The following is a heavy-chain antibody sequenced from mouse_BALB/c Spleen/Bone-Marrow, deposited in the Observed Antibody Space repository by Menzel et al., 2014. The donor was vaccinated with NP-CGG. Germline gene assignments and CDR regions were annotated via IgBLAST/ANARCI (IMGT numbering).Heavy chain of an antibody. V-gene: IGHV1-80*01. CDR2: IHPGDGDT. J-gene: IGHJ2*01. CDR3: ARVYYGNLDY. Sequence: AQLQQPGPELVRPGSSVKISCKASGYTLTNSWMNWGKQRPGRGLGGIGQIHPGDGDTNNNGKFKGKATLTTDKSSSTAYMQLSSLSSEDSAVYFCARVYYGNLDYWGQGTTLTVSS. D-gene: IGHD2-1*01. CDR1: GYTLTNSW.